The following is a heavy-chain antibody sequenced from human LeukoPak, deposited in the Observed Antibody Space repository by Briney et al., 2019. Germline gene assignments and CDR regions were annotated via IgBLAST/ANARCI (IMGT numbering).Heavy chain of an antibody. D-gene: IGHD2-15*01. Sequence: ASVTLSRKASGGTFSSYAISWVRQAPGQGLEWMGRIIPIFGIANYAQKFQGRVTITADKSTSTAYMELSSLRSEDTAVYYCARGYCSGGSCYSDMTLDYWGQGTLVTVSS. CDR1: GGTFSSYA. CDR2: IIPIFGIA. J-gene: IGHJ4*02. V-gene: IGHV1-69*04. CDR3: ARGYCSGGSCYSDMTLDY.